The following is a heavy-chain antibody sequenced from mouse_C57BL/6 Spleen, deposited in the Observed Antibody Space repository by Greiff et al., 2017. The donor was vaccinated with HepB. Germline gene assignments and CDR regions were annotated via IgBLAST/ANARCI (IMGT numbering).Heavy chain of an antibody. CDR3: APYYYGSSYDWYFDV. CDR1: GYAFSSSW. V-gene: IGHV1-82*01. CDR2: IYPGDGDT. Sequence: VKLMESGPELVKPGASVKISCKASGYAFSSSWMNWVKQRPGKGLEWIGRIYPGDGDTNYNGKFKGKATLTADKSSSTAYMQLSSLTSEDSAVYFWAPYYYGSSYDWYFDVWGTGTTVTVSS. D-gene: IGHD1-1*01. J-gene: IGHJ1*03.